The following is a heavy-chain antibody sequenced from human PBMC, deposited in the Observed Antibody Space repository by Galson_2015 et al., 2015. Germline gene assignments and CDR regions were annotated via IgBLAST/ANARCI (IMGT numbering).Heavy chain of an antibody. V-gene: IGHV6-1*01. CDR3: ARGAGQIDY. D-gene: IGHD6-19*01. CDR1: GDSVSSDTGA. Sequence: CAISGDSVSSDTGAWNWIRQSPSRGLEWPGRTYFRSKWFNEYAVSVKGRIAINPDTSKNQFSLQLNSVTPEDTAVYYCARGAGQIDYWGQGTLVTVSS. CDR2: TYFRSKWFN. J-gene: IGHJ4*02.